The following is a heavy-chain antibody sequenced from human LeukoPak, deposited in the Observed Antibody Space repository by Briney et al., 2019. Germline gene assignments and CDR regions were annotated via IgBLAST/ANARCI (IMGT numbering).Heavy chain of an antibody. J-gene: IGHJ3*02. Sequence: GGSLRLSCAASGFTFDDYAMHWVRQAPGKGLEWVSGISWNSGSIGYADSVKGRFTISRDNSKNTLYLQMNSLRAEDTAVYYCARWEQLAGGENAFDIWGQGTMVTVSS. CDR3: ARWEQLAGGENAFDI. V-gene: IGHV3-9*01. CDR2: ISWNSGSI. D-gene: IGHD6-6*01. CDR1: GFTFDDYA.